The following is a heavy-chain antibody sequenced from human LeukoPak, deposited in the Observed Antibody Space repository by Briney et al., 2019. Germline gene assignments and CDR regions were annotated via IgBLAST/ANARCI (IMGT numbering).Heavy chain of an antibody. CDR1: GFTFSSYA. CDR2: ISYDGSNK. CDR3: ARDIVVVVAATVYYYYGMDV. J-gene: IGHJ6*02. Sequence: GESLRLSCAASGFTFSSYAMHWVRQAPGKGLEWVAVISYDGSNKYYADSVKGRFTISRDNSKNTLYLQMNSLRAEDTAVYYCARDIVVVVAATVYYYYGMDVWGQGTTVTVSS. V-gene: IGHV3-30-3*01. D-gene: IGHD2-15*01.